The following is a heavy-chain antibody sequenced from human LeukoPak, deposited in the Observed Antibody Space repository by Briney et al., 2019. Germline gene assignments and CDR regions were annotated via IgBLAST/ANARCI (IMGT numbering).Heavy chain of an antibody. CDR1: GGSFSGYY. J-gene: IGHJ6*03. V-gene: IGHV4-34*01. CDR2: INHSGST. CDR3: ARRWNYGRNYYIDV. D-gene: IGHD1-7*01. Sequence: SETLSLTCAVYGGSFSGYYWSWIRQPPGKGLEWIGEINHSGSTNYNPSLKSRVTISVDTSKNQFSLKLSSVTAADTAVYYCARRWNYGRNYYIDVWGKGATVSVSS.